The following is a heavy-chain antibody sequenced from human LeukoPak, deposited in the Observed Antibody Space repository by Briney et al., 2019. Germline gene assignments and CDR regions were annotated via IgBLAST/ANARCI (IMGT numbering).Heavy chain of an antibody. V-gene: IGHV3-21*01. Sequence: PGGSLRLSCAASGFTFSSYSMNWVRQAPGKGLEWVSSISSSSSYIYYAASVKGRFTISRDNAKNSLYLQMNSLRAEDTAVYYCARCSVPADDYWGQGTLVTVSS. CDR1: GFTFSSYS. J-gene: IGHJ4*02. CDR2: ISSSSSYI. D-gene: IGHD2-2*01. CDR3: ARCSVPADDY.